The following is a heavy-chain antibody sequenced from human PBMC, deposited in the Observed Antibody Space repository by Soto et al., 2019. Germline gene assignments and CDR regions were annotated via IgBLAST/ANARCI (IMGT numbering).Heavy chain of an antibody. CDR1: GYSFTTYA. Sequence: GASVKVSCKSSGYSFTTYALHWVRQAPGQRLEWMAWINGGNGNTKYSQKFQDRVTITRDTSASIAYMELSSLRSEDTAVYYCARGKGMEENYYYQGMDVWGQGTTVTVYS. CDR2: INGGNGNT. V-gene: IGHV1-3*01. J-gene: IGHJ6*02. D-gene: IGHD1-1*01. CDR3: ARGKGMEENYYYQGMDV.